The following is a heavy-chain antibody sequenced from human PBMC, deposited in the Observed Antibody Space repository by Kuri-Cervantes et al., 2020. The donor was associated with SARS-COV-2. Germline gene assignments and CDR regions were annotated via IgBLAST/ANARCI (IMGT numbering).Heavy chain of an antibody. CDR3: AAWGYSYGLDAFDI. Sequence: SVKVSCKASGFTFTSSAMQWVRQARGQRLEWIGWIVVGSGNTNYAQKFQERVTITRDVSTSTAYMELSSLRSEDTAVYYCAAWGYSYGLDAFDIWGQGTMVTVSS. J-gene: IGHJ3*02. D-gene: IGHD5-18*01. CDR1: GFTFTSSA. V-gene: IGHV1-58*02. CDR2: IVVGSGNT.